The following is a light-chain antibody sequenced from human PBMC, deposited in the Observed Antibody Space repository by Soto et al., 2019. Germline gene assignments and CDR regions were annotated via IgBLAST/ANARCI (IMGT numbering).Light chain of an antibody. Sequence: DSQWTPSPSFLSASVGARITLTCRASQGISSYLAWYQQKPGKAPKLLIYAASTLQSGVPSRCSGSGSGTEFTLTTSSLQPEDFATYYCQQLNSYPRTFGQGTKVDIK. CDR2: AAS. CDR1: QGISSY. J-gene: IGKJ1*01. CDR3: QQLNSYPRT. V-gene: IGKV1-9*01.